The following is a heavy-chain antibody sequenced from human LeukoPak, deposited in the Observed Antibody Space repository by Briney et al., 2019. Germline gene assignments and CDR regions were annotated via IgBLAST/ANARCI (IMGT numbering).Heavy chain of an antibody. J-gene: IGHJ4*02. D-gene: IGHD1-26*01. CDR2: IYTSGST. V-gene: IGHV4-4*07. CDR3: ARGLKDEWELLPPPDY. Sequence: PSETLSLTCTVSGGSISSYYWSWIRQPAGKGLEWIGRIYTSGSTNYNPSLKSRVTISVDTSKNHFSLNLSSVTAADTAVYYCARGLKDEWELLPPPDYWGQGTLVTVSS. CDR1: GGSISSYY.